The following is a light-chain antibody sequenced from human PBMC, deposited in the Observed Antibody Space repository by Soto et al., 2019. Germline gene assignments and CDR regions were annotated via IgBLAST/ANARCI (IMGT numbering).Light chain of an antibody. V-gene: IGLV6-57*04. CDR1: SGSIASND. CDR3: QSYDSSTVV. Sequence: NFMLTQPHSVSESPGKTVTISCTRSSGSIASNDVQWYQQRPGSAPTTVIYENNQRPSGVPDRFSGSTDGSSNSASLTISGLQTEDEADYSCQSYDSSTVVFGGGTKVTVL. CDR2: ENN. J-gene: IGLJ2*01.